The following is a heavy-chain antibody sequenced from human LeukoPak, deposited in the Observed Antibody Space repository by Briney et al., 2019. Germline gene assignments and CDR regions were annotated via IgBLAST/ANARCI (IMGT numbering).Heavy chain of an antibody. Sequence: PGGSLRLSCAASGFTFNNYYMSWIRQAPGKGLEWVSYISSTGRTIYYADSVKGRFTISRGNAKNSMYLQMNSLRAEDTAMYYCTREGEYSNSWYYFDYWGQGTLVTVSS. D-gene: IGHD6-13*01. V-gene: IGHV3-11*01. CDR2: ISSTGRTI. CDR3: TREGEYSNSWYYFDY. CDR1: GFTFNNYY. J-gene: IGHJ4*02.